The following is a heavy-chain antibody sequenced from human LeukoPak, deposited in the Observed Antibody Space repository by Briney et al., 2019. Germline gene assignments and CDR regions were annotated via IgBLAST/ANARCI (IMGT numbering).Heavy chain of an antibody. CDR2: INPNSGGT. CDR1: GYTFTGYY. V-gene: IGHV1-2*02. CDR3: ARDRSEWFGELLCDYFDY. Sequence: ASVTVSCKASGYTFTGYYMHWVRQAPGQGLEWMGWINPNSGGTNYAQKFQGRVTMTRDTSISTAYMELSRLRSDDTAVYYCARDRSEWFGELLCDYFDYWGQGTLVTVSS. J-gene: IGHJ4*02. D-gene: IGHD3-10*01.